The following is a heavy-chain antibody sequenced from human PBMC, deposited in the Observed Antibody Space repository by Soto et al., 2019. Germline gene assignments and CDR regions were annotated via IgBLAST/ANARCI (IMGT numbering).Heavy chain of an antibody. J-gene: IGHJ6*02. CDR2: MNPINGAA. CDR1: GYDFTAYD. CDR3: GRGPSPRAPAGGTPYYYAMDV. D-gene: IGHD6-13*01. V-gene: IGHV1-8*02. Sequence: ASVKVSCKASGYDFTAYDINWVRQASGQGLEWMGWMNPINGAAGSARRFQGRVSMTRNTATATAYLELTSLRSDDSAVYYCGRGPSPRAPAGGTPYYYAMDVWGQGTTVTVSS.